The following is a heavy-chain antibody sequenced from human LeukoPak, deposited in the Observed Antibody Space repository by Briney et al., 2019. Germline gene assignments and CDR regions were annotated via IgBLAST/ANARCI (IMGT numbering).Heavy chain of an antibody. D-gene: IGHD3-22*01. J-gene: IGHJ5*02. CDR1: GGSFSGYY. V-gene: IGHV4-34*01. Sequence: SETLSLTCAVYGGSFSGYYWSRIRQPPGKGLEWIGENNHSGSTNYNPSLKSRVTISVDTSKNQFSLKLSSVTAADTAVYYCARDYSNYYDSSGYSFRESFFDPWGQGTLVTVSS. CDR2: NNHSGST. CDR3: ARDYSNYYDSSGYSFRESFFDP.